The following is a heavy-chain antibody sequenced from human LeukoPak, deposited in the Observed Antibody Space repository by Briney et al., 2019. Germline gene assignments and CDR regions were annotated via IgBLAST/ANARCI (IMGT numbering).Heavy chain of an antibody. V-gene: IGHV4-61*02. D-gene: IGHD5-24*01. Sequence: PSETLSLTCTVSVGSISSGSFYWSWIRQPAGKGLEWIGLIYTSGSTNYNPSLKSRVTISVDTSKKQFSLNLSSVTAADTAGYYCARSHGSSSSYYYYYYMDVWGKGTTVTVSS. CDR3: ARSHGSSSSYYYYYYMDV. CDR1: VGSISSGSFY. J-gene: IGHJ6*03. CDR2: IYTSGST.